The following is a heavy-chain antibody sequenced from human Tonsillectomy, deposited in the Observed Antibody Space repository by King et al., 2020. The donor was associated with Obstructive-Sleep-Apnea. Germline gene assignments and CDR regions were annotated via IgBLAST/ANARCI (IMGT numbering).Heavy chain of an antibody. CDR3: AQMRYYYDTSGYYTYYFDY. J-gene: IGHJ4*02. CDR1: GLSPKNARMG. D-gene: IGHD3-22*01. CDR2: SFSNDDK. Sequence: VTLKESGPVLVKPTEILTLTCTVSGLSPKNARMGVSWIRQPPGKALEWLAHSFSNDDKSYSTSLRSRLTISKDTSKSQVVLTMTNMDPVDTATYYCAQMRYYYDTSGYYTYYFDYWGQGTLVTVSS. V-gene: IGHV2-26*01.